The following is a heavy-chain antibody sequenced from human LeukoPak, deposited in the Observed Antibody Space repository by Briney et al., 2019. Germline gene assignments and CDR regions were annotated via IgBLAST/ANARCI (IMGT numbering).Heavy chain of an antibody. CDR2: LYSGGDT. CDR3: ARVLSLAYFDS. J-gene: IGHJ4*02. Sequence: GGSLRLSCAASGFTVSSNYMSWVRQAPGKGPEWVAVLYSGGDTYYANSVKGRFTISRDNSKNTLYLQMNSLRAEDTAMYYCARVLSLAYFDSWGQGTLVTVSS. V-gene: IGHV3-53*01. D-gene: IGHD3-16*01. CDR1: GFTVSSNY.